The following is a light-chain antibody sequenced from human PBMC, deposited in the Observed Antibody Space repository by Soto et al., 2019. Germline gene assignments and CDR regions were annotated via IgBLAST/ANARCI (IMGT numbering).Light chain of an antibody. Sequence: DIQLTQSPSFLSASVGDRVTITCRASQGISSYLAWYQQKPGKAPKLLIYAASTLQSVVPSRFSGSGSGTEFTLTISSLQPEDFATYYCQQLNSYPLFTFGPGTKVDIK. CDR2: AAS. V-gene: IGKV1-9*01. CDR1: QGISSY. CDR3: QQLNSYPLFT. J-gene: IGKJ3*01.